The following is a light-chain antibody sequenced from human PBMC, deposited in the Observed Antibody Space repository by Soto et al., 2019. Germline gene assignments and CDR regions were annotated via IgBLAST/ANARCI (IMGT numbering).Light chain of an antibody. J-gene: IGLJ1*01. CDR1: SSTIGRNA. V-gene: IGLV1-44*01. CDR3: TSWDDSLNGYV. Sequence: QSVLTQPPSASGTPGQRVIISCAGSSSTIGRNAVNWYQQLPGTAPKLRIYTNIQRPSGVPDRFSGSKSGTSASLAISGLQSEDEADYYCTSWDDSLNGYVFGTGTKLTVL. CDR2: TNI.